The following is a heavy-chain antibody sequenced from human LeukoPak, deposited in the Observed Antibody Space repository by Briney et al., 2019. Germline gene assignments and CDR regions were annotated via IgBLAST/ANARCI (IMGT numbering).Heavy chain of an antibody. CDR1: GYSISSGYY. V-gene: IGHV4-38-2*02. Sequence: SETLSPTCTVSGYSISSGYYWGWIRQPPGKGLEWIGSIYHSGSTYYNPSLKSRATISVDTSKNQFSLKLSSVTAADTAVYYCVREILYCSGGSCYRGPFDNGAQGPRVTVSA. CDR3: VREILYCSGGSCYRGPFDN. D-gene: IGHD2-15*01. CDR2: IYHSGST. J-gene: IGHJ4*02.